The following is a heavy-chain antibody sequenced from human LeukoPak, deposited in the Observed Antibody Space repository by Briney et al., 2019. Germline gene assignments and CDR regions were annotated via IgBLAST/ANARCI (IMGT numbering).Heavy chain of an antibody. V-gene: IGHV3-33*06. J-gene: IGHJ4*02. CDR1: GFTFSSNG. CDR3: AKWAARGNGLPRSYFDS. D-gene: IGHD2-8*01. CDR2: IWYDGSNK. Sequence: GGSLRLSCAASGFTFSSNGMHWVRQAPGKGLEWVAVIWYDGSNKYYADSVNGRFTISRDNSKDTLYLQLNSLRAEDTALYYCAKWAARGNGLPRSYFDSWGQGTLVTVSS.